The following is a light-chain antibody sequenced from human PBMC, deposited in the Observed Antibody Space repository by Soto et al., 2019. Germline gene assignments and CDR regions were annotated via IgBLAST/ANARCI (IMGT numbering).Light chain of an antibody. J-gene: IGKJ4*01. CDR1: ESINSW. CDR3: QQSDSYPLT. Sequence: DIQMTQSPSTLSASVGDRVTITCRASESINSWLAWYQQKPGKAPKLLIYAASSLQSGVPSRFSGSGSGTDFTLTISSLQPDDFATYYCQQSDSYPLTFGGGTKVDIK. CDR2: AAS. V-gene: IGKV1-5*01.